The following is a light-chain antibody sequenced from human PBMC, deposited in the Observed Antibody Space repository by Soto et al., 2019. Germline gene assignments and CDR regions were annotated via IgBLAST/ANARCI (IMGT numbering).Light chain of an antibody. Sequence: ETVMTQSPDTLSLSPGESATLSCRASQSVSSNLAWYQWRPGQAPRLLIYRASTRAPGIPARFSGSGSGTEFTLTISSLQSEDFTVYYGQQYNNWPPITFGQGTRLEIK. J-gene: IGKJ5*01. CDR2: RAS. V-gene: IGKV3-15*01. CDR1: QSVSSN. CDR3: QQYNNWPPIT.